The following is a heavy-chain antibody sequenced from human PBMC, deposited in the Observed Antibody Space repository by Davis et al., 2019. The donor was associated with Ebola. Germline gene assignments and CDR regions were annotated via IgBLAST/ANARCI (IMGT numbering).Heavy chain of an antibody. CDR1: GFTLSNFA. J-gene: IGHJ4*02. Sequence: ESLKISCVASGFTLSNFAMHWVRQLPGKGLEWIGEIYHGGNTNYNPSLKSRAIITVDKSKNQFSLKLSSVTAADTAVYYCARDYYDSNGYLYYFDSWGQGTLVTVSS. V-gene: IGHV4/OR15-8*01. D-gene: IGHD3-22*01. CDR2: IYHGGNT. CDR3: ARDYYDSNGYLYYFDS.